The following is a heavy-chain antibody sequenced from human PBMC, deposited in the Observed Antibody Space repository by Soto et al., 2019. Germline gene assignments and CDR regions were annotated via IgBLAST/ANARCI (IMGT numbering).Heavy chain of an antibody. D-gene: IGHD3-22*01. CDR3: TTPITMIVEEHDY. CDR2: IKSKTDGGTT. CDR1: GFTFSNAW. V-gene: IGHV3-15*01. J-gene: IGHJ4*02. Sequence: EVQLVESGGGLVKPGGSLRLSCAASGFTFSNAWMSWVRQAPGKGLEWVGRIKSKTDGGTTDYAAPVKGRFTISRDDSKNTLYLQMNSLKTEDTAVYYCTTPITMIVEEHDYWGQGTLVTVSS.